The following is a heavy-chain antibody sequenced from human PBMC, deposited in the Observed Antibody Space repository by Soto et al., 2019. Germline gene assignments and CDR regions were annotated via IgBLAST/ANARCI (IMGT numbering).Heavy chain of an antibody. V-gene: IGHV3-9*01. D-gene: IGHD1-1*01. CDR2: ISWDNDNA. CDR3: TTAAGTYGIRWFDA. J-gene: IGHJ5*02. CDR1: GFTFEDYA. Sequence: EVQLVESGGGLVQPGRSLRLSCAGAGFTFEDYAIHWVRHAPGKGLEGVSGISWDNDNAAYADSVKGRFTISRANATNSLYLPMNSLGPEDSAYYSCTTAAGTYGIRWFDAWGQGALVPVSS.